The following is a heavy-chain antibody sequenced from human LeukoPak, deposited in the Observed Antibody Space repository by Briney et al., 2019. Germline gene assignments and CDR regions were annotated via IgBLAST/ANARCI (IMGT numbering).Heavy chain of an antibody. V-gene: IGHV4-39*01. Sequence: SETLSLTCTVSGGSISSSSYYWGWIRQPPGKGLEWIGSIYYSGSTYYNPSLKSRVTISVDTSKNQFSLKLSSVTAADTAVYYCSSAKLYYYYYGMDVWGQGTTVTVSS. CDR2: IYYSGST. CDR3: SSAKLYYYYYGMDV. CDR1: GGSISSSSYY. J-gene: IGHJ6*02. D-gene: IGHD4/OR15-4a*01.